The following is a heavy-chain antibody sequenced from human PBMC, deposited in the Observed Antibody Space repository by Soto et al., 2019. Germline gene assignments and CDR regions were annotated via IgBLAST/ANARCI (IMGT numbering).Heavy chain of an antibody. J-gene: IGHJ4*02. CDR3: AKTFGSNWLLDY. CDR2: MSGSGGST. CDR1: GFTFSDYA. Sequence: PGGSLRLSCAGSGFTFSDYAISWVRQSPGKGLEWVSAMSGSGGSTYYADSVKGRFTISRDNSKNTVYLQMSSLRGEDTAVYYCAKTFGSNWLLDYWGQGTLVTAPQ. D-gene: IGHD6-13*01. V-gene: IGHV3-23*01.